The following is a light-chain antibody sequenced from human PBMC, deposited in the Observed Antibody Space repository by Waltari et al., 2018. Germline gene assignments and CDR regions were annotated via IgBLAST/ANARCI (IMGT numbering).Light chain of an antibody. CDR1: FRYAGRSYY. Sequence: QSALTQPAPVSGSPGQPLTFSCTGAFRYAGRSYYLSCSHQLPGSAPHLLIYDVRHRPSGVSDRLSGSKSGNTASLTISGLQPEDEADYYCSSYTTRGTWVFGGGTKLTVL. J-gene: IGLJ3*02. CDR3: SSYTTRGTWV. V-gene: IGLV2-14*03. CDR2: DVR.